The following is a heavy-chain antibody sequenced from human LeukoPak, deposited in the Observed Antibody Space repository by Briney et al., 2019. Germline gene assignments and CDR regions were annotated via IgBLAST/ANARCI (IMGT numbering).Heavy chain of an antibody. Sequence: SETLSLTCTVSGDSISSYYWSWIRQSPGKGLEWIGYIDYSGSTNYNPSLKSRVTISVDMSKSQFSLKLSSVTAADTAVYYCARGSYGDYWGQGTLVTVSS. J-gene: IGHJ4*02. CDR1: GDSISSYY. V-gene: IGHV4-59*01. D-gene: IGHD3-16*01. CDR3: ARGSYGDY. CDR2: IDYSGST.